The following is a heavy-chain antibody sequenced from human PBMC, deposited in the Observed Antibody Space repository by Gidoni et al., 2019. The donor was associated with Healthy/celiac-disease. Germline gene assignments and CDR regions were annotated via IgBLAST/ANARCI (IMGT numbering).Heavy chain of an antibody. CDR3: ARDLDYGGAFDI. Sequence: EVQLVESGGGLVQPGGSLRLSCAASGFTFSSYAMHWVRQAPGKGLEYVSAISSNGGSTYYANSVKGRFTISRDNSKNTLYLQMGSLRAEDMAVYYCARDLDYGGAFDIWGQGTMVTVSS. CDR2: ISSNGGST. J-gene: IGHJ3*02. V-gene: IGHV3-64*01. CDR1: GFTFSSYA. D-gene: IGHD4-17*01.